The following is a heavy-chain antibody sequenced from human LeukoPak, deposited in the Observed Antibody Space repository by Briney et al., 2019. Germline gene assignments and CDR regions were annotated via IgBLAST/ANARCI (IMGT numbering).Heavy chain of an antibody. D-gene: IGHD6-19*01. CDR2: INHSGST. J-gene: IGHJ4*02. Sequence: PSETLSLTCAVYGGSFSGYYWSWIRQPPGKGLEWIGEINHSGSTNYNPSLKSRVTISVDTSKNQFSLKLSSVTAAGTAVYYCASRRQWLVRFDYWGQGTLVTVSS. CDR3: ASRRQWLVRFDY. CDR1: GGSFSGYY. V-gene: IGHV4-34*01.